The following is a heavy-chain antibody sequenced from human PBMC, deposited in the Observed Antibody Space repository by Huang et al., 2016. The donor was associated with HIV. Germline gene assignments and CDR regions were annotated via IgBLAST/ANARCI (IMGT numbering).Heavy chain of an antibody. Sequence: QVQLVQSGAEVKKSGSSVKVSCKASGGTFSSFGITWVRQAPGHGLEWMGGIITIRGTTNYAQKFQGRVTITADDFTSTAHMELRRLRSGDTAVYYCAREFEYTSSDYAFDIWGQGTMVTVSS. J-gene: IGHJ3*02. D-gene: IGHD1-26*01. V-gene: IGHV1-69*01. CDR1: GGTFSSFG. CDR2: IITIRGTT. CDR3: AREFEYTSSDYAFDI.